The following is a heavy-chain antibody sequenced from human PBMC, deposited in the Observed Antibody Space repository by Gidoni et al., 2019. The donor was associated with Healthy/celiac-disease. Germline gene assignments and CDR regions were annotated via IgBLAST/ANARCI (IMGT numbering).Heavy chain of an antibody. CDR1: GGTFSSYA. Sequence: QVQQMQSGAAVKQPRSPLILSCKASGGTFSSYAISWVRQAPGQGLEWMGGIIPIFGTANYAQKFQGRVTITADESTSTAYMELSSLRSEDTAVYYCARSREKWELGYWGQGTLVTVSS. CDR3: ARSREKWELGY. J-gene: IGHJ4*02. V-gene: IGHV1-69*01. CDR2: IIPIFGTA. D-gene: IGHD1-26*01.